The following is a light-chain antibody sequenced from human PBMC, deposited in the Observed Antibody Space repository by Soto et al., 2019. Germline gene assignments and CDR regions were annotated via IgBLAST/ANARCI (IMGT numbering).Light chain of an antibody. J-gene: IGKJ5*01. CDR2: DAS. V-gene: IGKV3D-20*01. CDR3: QQYNSWPPIT. Sequence: EIFLTQSPATLSLSPWERAALSCWASQSVSSSYLARYQQKSGLAPRLLIYDASRRATGIPDRFSGGGSGTEFTLTISSLQSEDFVVYYCQQYNSWPPITFGQGTRLEIK. CDR1: QSVSSSY.